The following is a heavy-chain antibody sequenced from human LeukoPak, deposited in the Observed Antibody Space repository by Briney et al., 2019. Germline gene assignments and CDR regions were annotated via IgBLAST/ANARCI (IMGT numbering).Heavy chain of an antibody. D-gene: IGHD6-19*01. CDR1: GYTFISYG. CDR3: ARVQQWLAQSLNYYYYMDV. CDR2: ISAYNGNT. J-gene: IGHJ6*03. Sequence: GASVKVSCKASGYTFISYGISWVRQAPGQGLEWTGWISAYNGNTNYAQKLQGRVTMTTDTSTSTAYMELRSLRSDDTAVYYCARVQQWLAQSLNYYYYMDVWGKGTTVTVSS. V-gene: IGHV1-18*01.